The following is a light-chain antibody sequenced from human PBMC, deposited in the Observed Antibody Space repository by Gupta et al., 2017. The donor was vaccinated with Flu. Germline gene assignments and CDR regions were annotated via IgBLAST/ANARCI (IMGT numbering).Light chain of an antibody. J-gene: IGLJ1*01. CDR3: QVWDRNTYV. Sequence: SYDSTQPPSVSLSPGQTASITCSGDKLGYKYVSWYQHNPGQSPVMVIYHDIKRPSGNPERFSGSNTGSTATLTISETQAMDEADYYCQVWDRNTYVFGSGTKVTVL. V-gene: IGLV3-1*01. CDR1: KLGYKY. CDR2: HDI.